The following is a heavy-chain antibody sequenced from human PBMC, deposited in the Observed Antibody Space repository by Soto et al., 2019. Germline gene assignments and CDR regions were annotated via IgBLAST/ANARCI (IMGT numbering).Heavy chain of an antibody. CDR1: GFSFDDYA. D-gene: IGHD3-9*01. V-gene: IGHV3-9*01. J-gene: IGHJ4*02. CDR2: ISWNSVSI. CDR3: AKERIRYLED. Sequence: EVQLVESGGGLVQPGRSVRLSCAASGFSFDDYAMHWVRQAPGKGLGWIAGISWNSVSIDHADSVKGRFTISRDNAKNSLYLQMNSLRAEDTALYYCAKERIRYLEDWGQGTLVTVSS.